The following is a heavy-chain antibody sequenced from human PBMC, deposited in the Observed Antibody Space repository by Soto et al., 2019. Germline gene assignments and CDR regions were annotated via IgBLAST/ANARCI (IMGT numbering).Heavy chain of an antibody. V-gene: IGHV3-9*01. CDR3: AKDISLSSSWLDY. CDR1: GFAFCDYA. D-gene: IGHD6-13*01. J-gene: IGHJ4*02. CDR2: ISWNSGST. Sequence: PWGSLRLSCAASGFAFCDYAIHFFWQSPFKGLEWVSGISWNSGSTGYADSVTGRFTISRDNAKNSLYLQMNSLRAEDTALYYCAKDISLSSSWLDYWGQGTLVTVSS.